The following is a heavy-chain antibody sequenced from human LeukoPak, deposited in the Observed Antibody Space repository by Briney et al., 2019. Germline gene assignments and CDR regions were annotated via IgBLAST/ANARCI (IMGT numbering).Heavy chain of an antibody. CDR1: GGSISSSSYY. Sequence: PSETLSLTCTVSGGSISSSSYYWGWIRQPPGKGLEWTGSIYYSGSTYYNPSLKSRVTISVDTSKNQFSLKLSSVTAADTALYYCARSLKVDYYDSSGYYPYYYYMDVWGKGTTVTVSS. D-gene: IGHD3-22*01. J-gene: IGHJ6*03. CDR3: ARSLKVDYYDSSGYYPYYYYMDV. CDR2: IYYSGST. V-gene: IGHV4-39*07.